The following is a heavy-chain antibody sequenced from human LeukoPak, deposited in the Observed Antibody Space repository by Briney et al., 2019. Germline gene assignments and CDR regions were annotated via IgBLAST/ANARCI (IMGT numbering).Heavy chain of an antibody. V-gene: IGHV3-48*03. CDR1: GFTFGDYA. J-gene: IGHJ3*02. Sequence: GGSLRLSCTASGFTFGDYAMTWVRQAPGKGLEWVSYISSSGSTKHYTDSVKGRFTISRDNAKNSLYLQMNSLRAEDTAVYYCARDLGSGSDRRFDIWGQGTMVTVSS. D-gene: IGHD3-10*01. CDR2: ISSSGSTK. CDR3: ARDLGSGSDRRFDI.